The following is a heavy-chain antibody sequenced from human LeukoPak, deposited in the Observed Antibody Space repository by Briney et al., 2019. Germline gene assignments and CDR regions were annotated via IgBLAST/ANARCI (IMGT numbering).Heavy chain of an antibody. D-gene: IGHD4-11*01. CDR2: ISAYNGNT. CDR1: GYTFTSYG. Sequence: ASVKVSCKASGYTFTSYGISWVRQAAGQGVAGMGWISAYNGNTNYAQKLQGRVTMTTHTSTSTDYLELRRLGSDDTAVYYCARDFYYSLDYWGQGTLVTVSS. V-gene: IGHV1-18*01. CDR3: ARDFYYSLDY. J-gene: IGHJ4*02.